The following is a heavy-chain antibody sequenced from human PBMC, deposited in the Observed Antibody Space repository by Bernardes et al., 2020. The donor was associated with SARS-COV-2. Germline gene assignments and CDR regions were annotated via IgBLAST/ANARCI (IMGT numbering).Heavy chain of an antibody. D-gene: IGHD1-1*01. CDR1: GYTFTSYG. CDR3: ARRGRYNWNDRGDAFDI. V-gene: IGHV1-18*01. CDR2: ISAYNGNT. J-gene: IGHJ3*02. Sequence: ASVKVSCKASGYTFTSYGISWVRQAPGHGLEWMGWISAYNGNTNYAQKLQGRVTMTTDTSTSTAYMELRSLRSDDTAVYYCARRGRYNWNDRGDAFDIWGQGTMVTVSS.